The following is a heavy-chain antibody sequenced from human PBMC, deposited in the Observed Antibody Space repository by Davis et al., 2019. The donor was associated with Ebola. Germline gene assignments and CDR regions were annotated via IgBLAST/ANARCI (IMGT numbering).Heavy chain of an antibody. Sequence: GESLKISRAASGFTFSSYDMHWVRQATGKGLEWVSAIGTAGDTYYPGSVKGRFTISRENAKNSLYLQMNSLRAGDTAVYYCARARIGGSYFDYWGQGTLVTVSS. V-gene: IGHV3-13*01. CDR3: ARARIGGSYFDY. CDR2: IGTAGDT. J-gene: IGHJ4*02. D-gene: IGHD1-26*01. CDR1: GFTFSSYD.